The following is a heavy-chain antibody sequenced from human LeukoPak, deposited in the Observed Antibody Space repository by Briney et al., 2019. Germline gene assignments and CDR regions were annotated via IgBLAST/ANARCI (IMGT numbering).Heavy chain of an antibody. Sequence: QSGGSLRLSCAASGFIFSNYAMSWVRQAPGKGLEWVSAIGGRDSGTYYADSVRGRFTVSRDDPKNTLYLQMNSLRAEDTAVYYCAKDWERAAAGSYYFDYWGQGTLVTVSS. V-gene: IGHV3-23*01. J-gene: IGHJ4*02. D-gene: IGHD6-13*01. CDR2: IGGRDSGT. CDR3: AKDWERAAAGSYYFDY. CDR1: GFIFSNYA.